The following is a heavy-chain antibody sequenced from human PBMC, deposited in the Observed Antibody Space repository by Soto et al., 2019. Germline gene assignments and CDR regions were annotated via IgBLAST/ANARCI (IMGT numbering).Heavy chain of an antibody. Sequence: GGSLRLSCAASGFTFSLYCIWVRQAPGKGLEWVANIKQDGSEKYYVDSVKGRFTISRDNAKNSLYLQMNSLRAEDTAVYYCASHDYGDYGGIDSWGQGTLVTVSS. CDR2: IKQDGSEK. CDR3: ASHDYGDYGGIDS. CDR1: GFTFSLYC. V-gene: IGHV3-7*03. D-gene: IGHD4-17*01. J-gene: IGHJ4*02.